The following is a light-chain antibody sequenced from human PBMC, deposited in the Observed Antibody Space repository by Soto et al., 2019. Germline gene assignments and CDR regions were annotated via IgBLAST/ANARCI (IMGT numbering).Light chain of an antibody. Sequence: ETMMTQSPDTLSGSLLVRASPAVRASQSLRSSLAWYQQKPGQAPRLLIYDASTRATGIPARFSGSGSGTDFTLTISGLQSQDFAVYYCQQYHNWPQTFGQGTKV. CDR2: DAS. J-gene: IGKJ1*01. CDR1: QSLRSS. V-gene: IGKV3-15*01. CDR3: QQYHNWPQT.